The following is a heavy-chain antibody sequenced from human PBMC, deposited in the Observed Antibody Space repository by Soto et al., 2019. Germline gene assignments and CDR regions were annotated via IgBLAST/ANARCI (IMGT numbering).Heavy chain of an antibody. CDR1: GFTFSNAW. CDR3: TTGRYCSSTSCPYYYYYCMDV. D-gene: IGHD2-2*01. J-gene: IGHJ6*02. CDR2: IKSKTDGGTT. Sequence: PGGSLRLSCAASGFTFSNAWMSWVRHAPGKGLEWVGRIKSKTDGGTTDYAAPVKGRFTISRDDSKNTLYLQMNSLKTEDTAVYYCTTGRYCSSTSCPYYYYYCMDVWCQGTSVTV. V-gene: IGHV3-15*01.